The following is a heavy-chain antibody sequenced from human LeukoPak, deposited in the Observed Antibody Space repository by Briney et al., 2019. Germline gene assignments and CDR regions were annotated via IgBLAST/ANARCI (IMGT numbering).Heavy chain of an antibody. J-gene: IGHJ4*02. Sequence: PGGSLRLSCAASGFTFSSYGMHWVRQAPGKGLEWVAFIRFDGSNKYYADSVKGRFTISRDNSKNTLYLQMDSLRVEDTAVYYCARDPPSRGTRYFDYWGQGTLVTVSS. CDR2: IRFDGSNK. D-gene: IGHD3-16*01. CDR1: GFTFSSYG. CDR3: ARDPPSRGTRYFDY. V-gene: IGHV3-30*02.